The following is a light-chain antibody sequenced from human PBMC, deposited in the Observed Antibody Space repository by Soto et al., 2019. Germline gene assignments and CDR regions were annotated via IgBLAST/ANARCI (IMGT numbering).Light chain of an antibody. CDR2: GAS. CDR1: QSIDRY. CDR3: QQGSRTLT. J-gene: IGKJ4*01. V-gene: IGKV1-39*01. Sequence: DIQMTQSPSSLSASVGDRVTITCRASQSIDRYLNWYQQKPGTAPKLLISGASSLRSGVPSRFSGSGSETDFTLTINSLQPEDFATYYCQQGSRTLTFGGGTKVDIK.